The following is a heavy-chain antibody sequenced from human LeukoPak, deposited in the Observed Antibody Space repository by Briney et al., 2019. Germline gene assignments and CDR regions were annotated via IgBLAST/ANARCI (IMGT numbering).Heavy chain of an antibody. D-gene: IGHD6-13*01. J-gene: IGHJ4*02. Sequence: GGSLRLSCAASGFTFSDYWMHWVRQAPGKGLEWVANIKQDGSEKNYVASVKGRFTISRDNAKNSLYLQMNSLRAEDTALYYCARGRWAPFDCWGQGTLVTVSS. CDR1: GFTFSDYW. CDR3: ARGRWAPFDC. V-gene: IGHV3-7*01. CDR2: IKQDGSEK.